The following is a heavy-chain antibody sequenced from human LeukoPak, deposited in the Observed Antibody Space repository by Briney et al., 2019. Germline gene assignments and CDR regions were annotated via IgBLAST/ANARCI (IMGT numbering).Heavy chain of an antibody. V-gene: IGHV4-31*03. CDR1: GGSISSGGYY. CDR3: ARGGGGSSTLTIYWFDP. D-gene: IGHD4-17*01. J-gene: IGHJ5*02. Sequence: SETLSLTCTVSGGSISSGGYYWSWIRQHAGKGLEWIGYIYYSGSTYYNPSLKSRVTISVDTSKNQFSLKLSSVTAADTAMYYCARGGGGSSTLTIYWFDPWGQGALVTVSS. CDR2: IYYSGST.